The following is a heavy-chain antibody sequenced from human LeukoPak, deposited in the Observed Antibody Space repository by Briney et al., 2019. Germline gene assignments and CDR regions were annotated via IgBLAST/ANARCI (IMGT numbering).Heavy chain of an antibody. J-gene: IGHJ4*02. CDR3: ARDTGYFGSGGFDQ. D-gene: IGHD3-10*01. Sequence: SETLSLTCTVSGGSISSYYWSWIRQPPGKGLEWIGYIYYGGSTNYNPSLKSRVTISVDTSKNQFSLKLSSVTAADTAVYYCARDTGYFGSGGFDQWGQGTLVTVSS. CDR1: GGSISSYY. CDR2: IYYGGST. V-gene: IGHV4-59*01.